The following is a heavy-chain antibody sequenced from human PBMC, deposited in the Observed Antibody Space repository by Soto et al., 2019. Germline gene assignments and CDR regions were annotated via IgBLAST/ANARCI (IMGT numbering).Heavy chain of an antibody. CDR1: GYTFTSYG. CDR2: ISAYNGNT. Sequence: ASVKVSCKASGYTFTSYGISWVRQAPGQGLEWMGWISAYNGNTNYAQKLQGRVTMTTDTSTSTAYMELSSLRSEDTAVYYCARDPYNWNYLGAFDIWGQGTMVTVSS. J-gene: IGHJ3*02. CDR3: ARDPYNWNYLGAFDI. D-gene: IGHD1-7*01. V-gene: IGHV1-18*01.